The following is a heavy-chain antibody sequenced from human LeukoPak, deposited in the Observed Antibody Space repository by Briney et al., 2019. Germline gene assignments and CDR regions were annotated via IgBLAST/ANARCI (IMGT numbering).Heavy chain of an antibody. V-gene: IGHV3-21*01. CDR2: IFPSGGEI. J-gene: IGHJ3*02. CDR3: ATGAVGPAFDI. CDR1: GFTFSTFA. D-gene: IGHD6-19*01. Sequence: GGSLRLSCAASGFTFSTFAMIWVRQPPGKGLEWDSSIFPSGGEIHYADSVKGRFTISGDNAKNSLYLQMNSLRAEDTAVYYCATGAVGPAFDIWGQGTMATVSS.